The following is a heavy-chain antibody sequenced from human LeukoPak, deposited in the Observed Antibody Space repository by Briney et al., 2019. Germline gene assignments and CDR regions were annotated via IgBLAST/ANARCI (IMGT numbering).Heavy chain of an antibody. J-gene: IGHJ4*02. CDR2: MSASGGST. CDR1: GFTFSSYA. D-gene: IGHD3-10*01. Sequence: GGSLRLSRAASGFTFSSYAMTWVRQAPGKGLEWVSSMSASGGSTYYADSVKGRFTISRDNSKNTLYLQMNSLRAEDTAVYYCAKIGVRRLASHLDYFDYWGQGTLVTASP. V-gene: IGHV3-23*01. CDR3: AKIGVRRLASHLDYFDY.